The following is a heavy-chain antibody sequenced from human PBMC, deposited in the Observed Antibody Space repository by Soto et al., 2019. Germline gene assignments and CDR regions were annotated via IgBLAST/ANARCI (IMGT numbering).Heavy chain of an antibody. V-gene: IGHV3-30*18. CDR2: ISHDGTDR. CDR3: PKGTAVAYQWFDP. D-gene: IGHD6-19*01. CDR1: GFTFSSYG. Sequence: QVGLVESGGGVVQPGRSLRLSCEASGFTFSSYGMRWVRQAPGKGLEWVAAISHDGTDRYYANSVKGRFTISRDNSKNTLYLQINSLRSEDTAIYYCPKGTAVAYQWFDPWGQGTMVTVSS. J-gene: IGHJ5*02.